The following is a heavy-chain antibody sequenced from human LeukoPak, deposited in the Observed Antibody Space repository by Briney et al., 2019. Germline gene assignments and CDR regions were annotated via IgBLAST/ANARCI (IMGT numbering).Heavy chain of an antibody. J-gene: IGHJ6*03. V-gene: IGHV1-69*05. CDR1: GGTFSSYA. D-gene: IGHD5-12*01. Sequence: ASVKVSCKASGGTFSSYAISWVRQAPGQGLEWMGGIIPIFGTANYAQKFQGRVTITTDESTSTAYMELSSLRSEDTAVYYCASVDIVGYYYYYMDVWGKGTTVTVSS. CDR3: ASVDIVGYYYYYMDV. CDR2: IIPIFGTA.